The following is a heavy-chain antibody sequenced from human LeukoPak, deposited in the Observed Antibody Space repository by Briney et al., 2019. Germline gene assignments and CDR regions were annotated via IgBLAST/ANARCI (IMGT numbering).Heavy chain of an antibody. D-gene: IGHD5-24*01. CDR2: INPSGGST. CDR3: AREIQEMATGQRAGENDY. J-gene: IGHJ4*02. CDR1: GYTFTSYY. Sequence: ASVKVSCKASGYTFTSYYMHWVRQAPGQGLEWMGIINPSGGSTSYAQKFQGRVTMTRDTSTSTVYMELSSLRSEDTAVYYCAREIQEMATGQRAGENDYWGQGTLVTVSS. V-gene: IGHV1-46*01.